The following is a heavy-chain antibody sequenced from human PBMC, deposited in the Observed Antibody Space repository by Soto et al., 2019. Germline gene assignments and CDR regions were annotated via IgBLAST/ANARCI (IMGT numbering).Heavy chain of an antibody. Sequence: ASVKVSCKASGYIFTGYYLHWMRQAPGQGLEWVGWIYPHTGDTNSARKFRGRVTVTSDTSISTAYMELTRLRPDDTALYFCARHSLALRKNNWFDPWGQGIMVTVSS. J-gene: IGHJ5*02. CDR1: GYIFTGYY. CDR3: ARHSLALRKNNWFDP. CDR2: IYPHTGDT. V-gene: IGHV1-2*02. D-gene: IGHD3-3*02.